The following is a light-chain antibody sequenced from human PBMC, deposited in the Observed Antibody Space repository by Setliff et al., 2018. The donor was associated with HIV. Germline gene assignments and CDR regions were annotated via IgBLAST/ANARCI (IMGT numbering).Light chain of an antibody. J-gene: IGLJ1*01. CDR3: SSYTSNARV. CDR2: DVS. CDR1: SSDVGGYNY. Sequence: QSVLTQPASVSGSPGQSITISCTGTSSDVGGYNYVSWYQHHPGKAPKLMIYDVSSRPSGVSNRFYGSKSGNTASLTISGLQAEDEADYYCSSYTSNARVFGTGTKVTVL. V-gene: IGLV2-14*03.